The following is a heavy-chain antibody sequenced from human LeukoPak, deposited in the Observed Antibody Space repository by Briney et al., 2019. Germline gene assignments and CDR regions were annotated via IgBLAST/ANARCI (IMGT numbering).Heavy chain of an antibody. J-gene: IGHJ4*02. V-gene: IGHV3-33*01. CDR1: GFTFSSYG. CDR3: ARSGRSGWYPY. Sequence: GGSLRLSCAASGFTFSSYGMHWVRQAPGKGLEWVAVIWYDGSNKYYADSVKGRFTISRDNSKNTLYLQMNSMRAEDTAVYYCARSGRSGWYPYWGQGTLVTVSS. D-gene: IGHD6-19*01. CDR2: IWYDGSNK.